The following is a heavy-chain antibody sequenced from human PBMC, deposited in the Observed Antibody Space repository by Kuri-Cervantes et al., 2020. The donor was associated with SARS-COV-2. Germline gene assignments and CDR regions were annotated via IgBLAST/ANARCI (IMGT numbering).Heavy chain of an antibody. CDR2: IYSGGST. CDR1: GFTVSSNY. V-gene: IGHV3-53*01. Sequence: LSLTCAASGFTVSSNYMSWVRQAPGKGLEWVSVIYSGGSTYYADSVQGRFTISRDNSKSTLYLQMNSLRVEDTAVYYCAREDRYGGNLNWFDPWGQGTLVTVSS. CDR3: AREDRYGGNLNWFDP. J-gene: IGHJ5*02. D-gene: IGHD1-26*01.